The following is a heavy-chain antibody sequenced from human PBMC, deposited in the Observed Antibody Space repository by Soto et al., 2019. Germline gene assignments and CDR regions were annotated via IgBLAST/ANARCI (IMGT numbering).Heavy chain of an antibody. Sequence: PSETLSLTCAVYGGSFSGYYWSWIRQPPGKGLEWIGEINHSGSTNYNPSLKSRVTISVDTSKNQFSLKLSSVTAADTAVYYCARGHRRLYGDYVSRYFDYWGQGTLVTAPQ. CDR2: INHSGST. CDR1: GGSFSGYY. CDR3: ARGHRRLYGDYVSRYFDY. V-gene: IGHV4-34*01. D-gene: IGHD4-17*01. J-gene: IGHJ4*02.